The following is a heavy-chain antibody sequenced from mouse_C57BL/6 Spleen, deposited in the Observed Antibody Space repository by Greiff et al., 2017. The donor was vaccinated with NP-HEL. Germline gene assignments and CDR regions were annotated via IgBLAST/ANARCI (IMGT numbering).Heavy chain of an antibody. V-gene: IGHV1-47*01. CDR2: FHPYNDDT. Sequence: VQRVESGAELVKPGASVKMSCTASGYTFTTYPIAWIQQNHGKSLEWIGNFHPYNDDTKYNEKVKGKATLTVEKSSSTVYLELSRLTSDYSAVYYCARGGSPGYFDDWGQGTTLTVSS. CDR3: ARGGSPGYFDD. J-gene: IGHJ2*01. CDR1: GYTFTTYP.